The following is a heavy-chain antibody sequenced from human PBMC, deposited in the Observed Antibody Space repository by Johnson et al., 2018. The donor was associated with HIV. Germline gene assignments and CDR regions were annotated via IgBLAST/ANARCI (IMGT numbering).Heavy chain of an antibody. CDR1: GFIFSDYC. V-gene: IGHV3-11*04. D-gene: IGHD4-17*01. Sequence: QVQLVESGGGLVKPGGSLRLSCAASGFIFSDYCMSWIRQAPGKGLEWVSYISSSGDTTYYADSVKGRFTISRDIAENSLYLQMNRLRAEDRAVYYCARERRRDYDYDGFDIWGQGTLVTVSS. CDR2: ISSSGDTT. CDR3: ARERRRDYDYDGFDI. J-gene: IGHJ3*02.